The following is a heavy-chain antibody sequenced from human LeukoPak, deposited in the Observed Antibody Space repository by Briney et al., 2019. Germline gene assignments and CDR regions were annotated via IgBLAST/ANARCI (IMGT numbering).Heavy chain of an antibody. CDR2: INHSGST. V-gene: IGHV4-34*01. Sequence: SETLSLTCAVYGGSFSGYYWSWIRQPPGKGLEWIGEINHSGSTNYNPSLKTRVAISVDTSKNQFSLKLSSVTAADTAVYYCARHLRGYSFGPCDYLGQGTLVTVSS. D-gene: IGHD5-18*01. CDR1: GGSFSGYY. J-gene: IGHJ4*02. CDR3: ARHLRGYSFGPCDY.